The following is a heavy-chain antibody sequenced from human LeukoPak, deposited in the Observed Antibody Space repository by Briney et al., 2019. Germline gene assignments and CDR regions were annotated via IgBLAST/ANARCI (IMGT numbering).Heavy chain of an antibody. D-gene: IGHD3-22*01. CDR2: IYTSGST. CDR1: GGSISSYY. V-gene: IGHV4-4*07. CDR3: AVSGDSSGYYRNNNWFDP. J-gene: IGHJ5*02. Sequence: SETLSLTCTVSGGSISSYYWSWIRQPAGKGLEWIGRIYTSGSTNYNPSLKSRVTMSVDTSKNQFSLKLSSVAAADTAVYYCAVSGDSSGYYRNNNWFDPWGQGTLVTVSS.